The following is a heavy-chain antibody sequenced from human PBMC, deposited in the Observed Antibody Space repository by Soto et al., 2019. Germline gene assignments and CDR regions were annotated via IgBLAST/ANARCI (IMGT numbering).Heavy chain of an antibody. CDR1: GFTFSSYD. Sequence: GGSLRLSCAASGFTFSSYDMHWVRQATGKGLEWVSAIGTAGDPYYPGSVKGRSTISRENAKNSLYLQMNSPRAGDTAVYYCARGAPYGDYGEGDYYYYGMDVWGQGTTVTVSS. J-gene: IGHJ6*02. D-gene: IGHD4-17*01. CDR3: ARGAPYGDYGEGDYYYYGMDV. V-gene: IGHV3-13*05. CDR2: IGTAGDP.